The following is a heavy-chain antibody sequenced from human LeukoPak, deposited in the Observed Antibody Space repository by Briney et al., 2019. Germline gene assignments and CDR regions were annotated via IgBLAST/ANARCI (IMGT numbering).Heavy chain of an antibody. CDR2: ISGSGGST. J-gene: IGHJ6*02. V-gene: IGHV3-23*01. CDR3: AKSGMIRGAMDV. Sequence: GGSLRLSCAASGFTFSSYAMNWVRQAPGKGLEWVSAISGSGGSTYYADSVKGRFTISRDNSKNTLYLQMNSLRAEDTAVYYCAKSGMIRGAMDVWGQGTTVTVSS. D-gene: IGHD3-10*01. CDR1: GFTFSSYA.